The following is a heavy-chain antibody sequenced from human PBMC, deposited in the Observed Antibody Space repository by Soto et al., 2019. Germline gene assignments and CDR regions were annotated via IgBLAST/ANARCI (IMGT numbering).Heavy chain of an antibody. J-gene: IGHJ4*02. CDR3: VRVAQEYYDFWSGYYPHFDY. Sequence: GGSLRLSCAASGFTFSSYWMSWVRQAPGKGLEWVANIKQDGSEKYYVDSVKGRFTISRDNAKNSLYLQMNSLRAEDTAVYYCVRVAQEYYDFWSGYYPHFDYWGQGTLVTV. CDR2: IKQDGSEK. V-gene: IGHV3-7*01. CDR1: GFTFSSYW. D-gene: IGHD3-3*01.